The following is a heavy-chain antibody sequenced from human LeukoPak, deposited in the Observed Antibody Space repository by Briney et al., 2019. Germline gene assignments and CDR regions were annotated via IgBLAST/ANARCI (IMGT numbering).Heavy chain of an antibody. Sequence: SETLSLTCTVSGGSISSYYWSWIRQPAGKGLEWIGRTHTGGSTNYNPSLKRRITMSVDTSTNQFSLYLISVTAADTAVYYCARDLPWSVYSFDIWGQGTMVTVSS. CDR1: GGSISSYY. CDR2: THTGGST. CDR3: ARDLPWSVYSFDI. J-gene: IGHJ3*02. D-gene: IGHD5/OR15-5a*01. V-gene: IGHV4-4*07.